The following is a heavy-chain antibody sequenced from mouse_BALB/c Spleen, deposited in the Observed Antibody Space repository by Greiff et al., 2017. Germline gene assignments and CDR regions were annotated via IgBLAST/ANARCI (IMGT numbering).Heavy chain of an antibody. J-gene: IGHJ1*01. Sequence: EVKLEESGTVLARPGASVKMSCKASGYTFTSYWMHWVKQRPGQGLEWIGAIYPGNSDTSYNQKFKGKAKLTAVTSTSTAYMELSSLTNEDSAVYYCTSHGNFRYFDVWGAGTTVTVSS. D-gene: IGHD2-1*01. CDR3: TSHGNFRYFDV. V-gene: IGHV1-5*01. CDR1: GYTFTSYW. CDR2: IYPGNSDT.